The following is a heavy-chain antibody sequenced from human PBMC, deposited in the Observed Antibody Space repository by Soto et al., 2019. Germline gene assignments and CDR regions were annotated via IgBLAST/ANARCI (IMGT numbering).Heavy chain of an antibody. J-gene: IGHJ4*02. Sequence: QITLKESGPTLVKPTQTLTLTCTFSGFSLSTSAVGVGWIRQPPGKALEWLAIIDWDDDKHYSPSLKSRLVITKVTSKPQVVLTMTNMDPVDTATYYCARSNYGSAWSLDYWGQGTLVTVSS. D-gene: IGHD6-19*01. CDR2: IDWDDDK. CDR1: GFSLSTSAVG. V-gene: IGHV2-5*02. CDR3: ARSNYGSAWSLDY.